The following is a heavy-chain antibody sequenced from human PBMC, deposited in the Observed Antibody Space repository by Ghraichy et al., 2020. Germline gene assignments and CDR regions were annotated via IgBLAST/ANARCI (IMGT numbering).Heavy chain of an antibody. CDR2: ISSSSSYI. D-gene: IGHD2-2*01. CDR3: ARDRCSSTSCYESYFDY. V-gene: IGHV3-21*01. J-gene: IGHJ4*02. Sequence: GGSLRLSCAASGFTFSSYSMNWVRQAPGKGLEWVSSISSSSSYIYYADSVKGRFTISRDNAKNSLYLQMNSLRAEDTAVYYCARDRCSSTSCYESYFDYWGQGTLVTVSS. CDR1: GFTFSSYS.